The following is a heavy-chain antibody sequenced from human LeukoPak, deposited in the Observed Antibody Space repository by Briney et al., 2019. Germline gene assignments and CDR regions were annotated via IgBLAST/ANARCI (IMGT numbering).Heavy chain of an antibody. CDR2: IIPIFGTA. J-gene: IGHJ5*02. V-gene: IGHV1-69*05. CDR3: ARGEYILTGYYDYWFDP. CDR1: GGTFSSYA. D-gene: IGHD3-9*01. Sequence: ASVKVSCKASGGTFSSYAISWVRQAPGQGLEWMGGIIPIFGTANYAQKFQGRVTITTGESTSTAYMELSSLRSEDTAVYYCARGEYILTGYYDYWFDPWGQGTLVTVSS.